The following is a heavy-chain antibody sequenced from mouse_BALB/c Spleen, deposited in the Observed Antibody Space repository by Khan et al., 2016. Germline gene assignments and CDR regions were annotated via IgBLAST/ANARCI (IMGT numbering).Heavy chain of an antibody. CDR2: INSDGSAI. CDR1: GLTFSGFW. CDR3: QTETL. Sequence: EVQLLESGGGVVQPGGSRGLSCEGSGLTFSGFWMSWVRQTPGKTLEWIGDINSDGSAINYTPYITDRFTILRDKDQSTLYLQMSNVRADKTTTCYCQTETLWGEGTQVTVP. V-gene: IGHV11-2*02. J-gene: IGHJ3*02.